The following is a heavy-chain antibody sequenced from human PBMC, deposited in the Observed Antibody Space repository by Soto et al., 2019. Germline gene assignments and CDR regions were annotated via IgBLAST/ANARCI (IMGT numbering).Heavy chain of an antibody. CDR2: IYYTGST. V-gene: IGHV4-59*01. D-gene: IGHD5-12*01. J-gene: IGHJ4*02. Sequence: AETLSLTCTVSGGSISTYYWSWIRQSPGKGLEWIGFIYYTGSTNHNPSLKSRVTISVDTSKNQFSLKLSSVTAADTAIYYCAREVGSGYDLDHFDYWGQGILVTVSS. CDR3: AREVGSGYDLDHFDY. CDR1: GGSISTYY.